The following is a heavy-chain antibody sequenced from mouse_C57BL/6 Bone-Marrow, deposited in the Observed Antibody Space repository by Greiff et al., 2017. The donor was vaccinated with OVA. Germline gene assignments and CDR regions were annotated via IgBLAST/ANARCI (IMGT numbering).Heavy chain of an antibody. Sequence: QVQLQQSGAELARPGASVKLSCKASGYTFTSYGISWVKQRTGQGLEWIGEIYPRSGNTYYNEKFKGKATLTADKSSSTAYMELRSLTSEDSAVYFCARGGYDYGFYAMDYWGQGTSVTVSS. CDR3: ARGGYDYGFYAMDY. D-gene: IGHD2-4*01. CDR2: IYPRSGNT. V-gene: IGHV1-81*01. J-gene: IGHJ4*01. CDR1: GYTFTSYG.